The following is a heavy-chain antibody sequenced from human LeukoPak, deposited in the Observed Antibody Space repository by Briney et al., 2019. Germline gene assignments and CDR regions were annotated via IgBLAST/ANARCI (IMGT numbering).Heavy chain of an antibody. CDR1: GFTFSSYD. Sequence: GGSLRLSCAASGFTFSSYDMHWVRQATGKGLEWVSAIGTAGDTFYPGSVKGRFTISRDNAKNSLSLQMNSLRDEDTAVYYCARDVGAYGMDVWGQGTTVTVSS. V-gene: IGHV3-13*04. CDR2: IGTAGDT. D-gene: IGHD3-16*01. CDR3: ARDVGAYGMDV. J-gene: IGHJ6*02.